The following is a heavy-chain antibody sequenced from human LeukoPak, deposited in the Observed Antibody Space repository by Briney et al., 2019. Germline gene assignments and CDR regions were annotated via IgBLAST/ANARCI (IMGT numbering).Heavy chain of an antibody. D-gene: IGHD6-19*01. Sequence: EASETLSLTCTVSGGSISSYYWSWIRQPPGKGLEWIGYIYYSGSTNYNPSLKSRVTISVDTSKNQFSLKLSSVTAADTAVYYCARRANTGYSSGWYFDYWGQGTLVTVSS. CDR1: GGSISSYY. CDR3: ARRANTGYSSGWYFDY. CDR2: IYYSGST. J-gene: IGHJ4*02. V-gene: IGHV4-59*01.